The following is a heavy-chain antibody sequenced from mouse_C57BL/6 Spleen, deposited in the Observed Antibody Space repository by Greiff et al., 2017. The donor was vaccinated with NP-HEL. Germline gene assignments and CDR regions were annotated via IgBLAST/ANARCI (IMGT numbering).Heavy chain of an antibody. V-gene: IGHV5-12*01. CDR2: ISNGGGST. CDR3: ARRADY. CDR1: GFTFSDYY. Sequence: EVKLVESGGGLVQPGGSLKLSCAASGFTFSDYYMYWVRQTPEKRLEWVAYISNGGGSTYYPDTVKGRFTISRDNAKNTLYLQMSRLKSEDTAMYYCARRADYWGQGTSVTVSS. J-gene: IGHJ4*01.